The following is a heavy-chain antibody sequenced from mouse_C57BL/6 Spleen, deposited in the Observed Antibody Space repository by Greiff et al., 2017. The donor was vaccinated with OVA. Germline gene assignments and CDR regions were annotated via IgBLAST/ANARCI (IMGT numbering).Heavy chain of an antibody. CDR2: IYWDDDK. Sequence: QVTLKESGPGLLQSSQTLSLTCSFSGFSLSTSGMGVSWIRQPSGKGLEWLAHIYWDDDKRYNPSLKSRLTISKDTSRNQVFLKITSVDTADTATYYCARGVTTGYFDVWGTGTTVTVSS. V-gene: IGHV8-12*01. CDR1: GFSLSTSGMG. J-gene: IGHJ1*03. CDR3: ARGVTTGYFDV. D-gene: IGHD2-2*01.